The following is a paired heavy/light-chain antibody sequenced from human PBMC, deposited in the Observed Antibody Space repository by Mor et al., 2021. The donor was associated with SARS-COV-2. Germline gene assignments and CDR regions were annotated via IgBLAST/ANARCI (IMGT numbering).Heavy chain of an antibody. CDR1: GYTFTSYG. Sequence: QVQLVQSGAEVKKPGASVKVSCKASGYTFTSYGISWVRQAPGQGLEWMGWSSTYNGNTKYAQKVQDRVTMTTDTSTGTAYMELRSLRSDDRAVYYCARQLVAGTVDYWGQGTLVTVSS. V-gene: IGHV1-18*01. J-gene: IGHJ4*02. CDR2: SSTYNGNT. CDR3: ARQLVAGTVDY. D-gene: IGHD6-19*01.
Light chain of an antibody. CDR1: QSVSSN. V-gene: IGKV3-15*01. Sequence: EIVMTQSPATLSVSPGERATLSCRASQSVSSNLAWYQQKPGQAPRLLIYGASTRVTGIPARFSGSGSGTEFTLTISSLQSEDFAVYYCQQYNNWPPLTFGGGTKVEIQ. CDR3: QQYNNWPPLT. CDR2: GAS. J-gene: IGKJ4*01.